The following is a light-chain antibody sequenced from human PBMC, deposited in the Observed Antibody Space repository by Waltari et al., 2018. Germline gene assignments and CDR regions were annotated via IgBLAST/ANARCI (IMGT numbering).Light chain of an antibody. CDR3: IQALQTPWT. Sequence: DIVMTQSPLSLPVTPGEPASISCRSSQSLLHSNGYNFLDWYLQKPGQSQQVLIYLGSTRSAGVPDRFSGSGSGTDFTLKISRVGAEDVGVYYCIQALQTPWTFGQGTKVEIK. CDR1: QSLLHSNGYNF. V-gene: IGKV2-28*01. J-gene: IGKJ1*01. CDR2: LGS.